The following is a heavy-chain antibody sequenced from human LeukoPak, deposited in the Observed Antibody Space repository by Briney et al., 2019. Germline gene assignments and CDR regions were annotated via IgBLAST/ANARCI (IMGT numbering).Heavy chain of an antibody. Sequence: SETLSLTCTVSGGSISSGGYYWSWIRQHPGKGLEGIGYIYYSGSTYYNPSLKSRVTISGDTSKNQFSLKLSSVTAADTAVYYCAREKRARYSYGYDWFDPWGQGTLVTVSS. CDR2: IYYSGST. CDR1: GGSISSGGYY. V-gene: IGHV4-31*03. J-gene: IGHJ5*02. D-gene: IGHD5-18*01. CDR3: AREKRARYSYGYDWFDP.